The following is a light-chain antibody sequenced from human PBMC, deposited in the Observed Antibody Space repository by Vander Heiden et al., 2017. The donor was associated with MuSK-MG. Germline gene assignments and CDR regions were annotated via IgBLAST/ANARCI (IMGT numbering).Light chain of an antibody. V-gene: IGKV1-39*01. CDR2: AAS. J-gene: IGKJ4*02. Sequence: DLPMTPSPSSLSASLGDRVTIPCRESQSISSYLNWYQQKPGKAPKLLIYAASRLQSGVPSRFSGSGSGTDFTRTISSLQPEDFATYYCQQSYSTRRTFGEGTKVEIK. CDR1: QSISSY. CDR3: QQSYSTRRT.